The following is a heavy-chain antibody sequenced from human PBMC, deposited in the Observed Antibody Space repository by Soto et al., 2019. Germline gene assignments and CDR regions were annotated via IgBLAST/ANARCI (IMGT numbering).Heavy chain of an antibody. V-gene: IGHV4-59*12. Sequence: QVQLQESGPGLVKPSETLSLTCTVSGGSISSYYWSWIRQPPGKGLDWIGYIYYRGSTNYSPSLRSRVSMSVATSKNQFSLKLNSVSATDAAFYYCAGYCSRSSCSSLDSFGVWGQGTMVTVSS. CDR1: GGSISSYY. CDR3: AGYCSRSSCSSLDSFGV. CDR2: IYYRGST. J-gene: IGHJ3*01. D-gene: IGHD2-2*01.